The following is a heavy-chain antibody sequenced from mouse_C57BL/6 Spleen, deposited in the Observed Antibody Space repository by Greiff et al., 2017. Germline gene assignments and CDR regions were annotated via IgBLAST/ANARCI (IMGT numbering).Heavy chain of an antibody. Sequence: VQLQQSGPGLVQPSQSLSITCTASGFSLTSYGVHWVRQSPGKGLEWLGVIWSGGSTDYNAAFISRLSISKDNSKSQVFFKMNSLQADDTAIYYCARSLLLRDYYAMDYWGQGTSVTVSS. CDR2: IWSGGST. V-gene: IGHV2-2*01. CDR3: ARSLLLRDYYAMDY. CDR1: GFSLTSYG. J-gene: IGHJ4*01. D-gene: IGHD1-1*01.